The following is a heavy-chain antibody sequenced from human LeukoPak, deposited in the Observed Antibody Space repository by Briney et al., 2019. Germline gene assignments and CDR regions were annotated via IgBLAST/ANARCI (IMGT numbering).Heavy chain of an antibody. CDR3: ARGGPLGDGYNWPFDY. Sequence: ASVKVSCKASGYTFTGYYMHWVRQAPGQGLEWMGWINPNSGGTNYAQKFQGRVTMTRDTSISTAYMELSRLRSDDTAVYYCARGGPLGDGYNWPFDYWGQGTLVTVSS. J-gene: IGHJ4*02. V-gene: IGHV1-2*02. CDR1: GYTFTGYY. CDR2: INPNSGGT. D-gene: IGHD5-24*01.